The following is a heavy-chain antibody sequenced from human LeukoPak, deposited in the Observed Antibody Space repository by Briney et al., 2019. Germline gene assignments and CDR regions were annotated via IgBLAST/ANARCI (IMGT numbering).Heavy chain of an antibody. V-gene: IGHV1-2*02. D-gene: IGHD1-1*01. CDR1: GYTFTGYY. J-gene: IGHJ4*02. CDR3: ARDMRTGTTTGIGY. CDR2: INPNSGGT. Sequence: GAVKVSCKASGYTFTGYYMHWVRQAPGQGLEWMGWINPNSGGTNYVQKFQGRVTMTRDTSISTAYMELSRLRSDDTAVYYCARDMRTGTTTGIGYWGQGTLVTV.